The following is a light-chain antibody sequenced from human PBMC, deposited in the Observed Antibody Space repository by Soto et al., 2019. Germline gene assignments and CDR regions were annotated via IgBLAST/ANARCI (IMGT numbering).Light chain of an antibody. Sequence: EIVLTQSPVTLSLSPGERATLSCRASHSVSSYLAWYQQKPGQAPRLLIYDASNRAADIPARFSASGSGTDFTLTISSLEPEDFAVYYCQHRRNWLSLTFGGGTKVEIK. CDR3: QHRRNWLSLT. V-gene: IGKV3-11*01. CDR1: HSVSSY. J-gene: IGKJ4*01. CDR2: DAS.